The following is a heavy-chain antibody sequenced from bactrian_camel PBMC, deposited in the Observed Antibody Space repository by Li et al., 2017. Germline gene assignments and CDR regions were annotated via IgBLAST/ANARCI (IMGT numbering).Heavy chain of an antibody. CDR3: ATGYGRSSLSTP. Sequence: VQLVESGGGSVQAGGSLRLSCVAIGYSYSNYCMGWVRQAAGKEREEVAAIDSDGPTTYADSAKGRFTISVDNAKNTMYLQMDSLKSEDTALYYCATGYGRSSLSTPRGQGTQVTVS. V-gene: IGHV3S67*01. CDR2: IDSDGPT. CDR1: GYSYSNYC. D-gene: IGHD6*01. J-gene: IGHJ4*01.